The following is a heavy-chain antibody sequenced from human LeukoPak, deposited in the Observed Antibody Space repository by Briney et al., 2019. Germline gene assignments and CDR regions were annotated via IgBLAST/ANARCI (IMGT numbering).Heavy chain of an antibody. CDR2: IYYNGNT. V-gene: IGHV4-61*01. J-gene: IGHJ4*02. Sequence: SETLSLTCTVSGFSVSSGSYFWSWIRQPPGKGLEWIGFIYYNGNTNSSPSLKSRVTISVDTSKSQFSLKLTSVTAADTAVYYCARGYRSSWYQVDYWGQGTLVTVSS. CDR3: ARGYRSSWYQVDY. CDR1: GFSVSSGSYF. D-gene: IGHD6-13*01.